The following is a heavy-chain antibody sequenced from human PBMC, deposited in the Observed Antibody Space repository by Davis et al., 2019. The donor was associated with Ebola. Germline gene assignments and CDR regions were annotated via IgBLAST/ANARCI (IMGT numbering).Heavy chain of an antibody. CDR1: GDSISSGGFS. J-gene: IGHJ4*02. V-gene: IGHV4-30-4*07. Sequence: MPSETLSLTCAVSGDSISSGGFSWSWIRQPPGKGPERIGCIFYSGSTYYNPSLKSRVSISVDTSKTQFSLKLNSVTAADTAVYYCARIRQQFAYFDYWGQGTLVTVSS. CDR3: ARIRQQFAYFDY. D-gene: IGHD6-6*01. CDR2: IFYSGST.